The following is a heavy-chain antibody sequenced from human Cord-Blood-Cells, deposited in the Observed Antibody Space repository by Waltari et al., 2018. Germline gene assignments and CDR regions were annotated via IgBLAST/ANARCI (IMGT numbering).Heavy chain of an antibody. D-gene: IGHD3-16*01. J-gene: IGHJ3*02. V-gene: IGHV3-53*01. Sequence: EVQLVESGGALIQPGGSLGLSCEASGFTVSSTYMRWVRTAPGKGLEWVSVIYSGGSTYYADSVKGRFTISRDNSKNTLYLQMNSLRAEDTAVYYCARDEQGARNAFDIWGQGTMVTVSS. CDR3: ARDEQGARNAFDI. CDR2: IYSGGST. CDR1: GFTVSSTY.